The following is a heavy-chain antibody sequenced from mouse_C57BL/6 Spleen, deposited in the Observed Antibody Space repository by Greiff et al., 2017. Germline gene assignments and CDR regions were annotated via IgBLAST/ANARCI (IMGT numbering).Heavy chain of an antibody. CDR3: ARSEDYYAGRYFDV. J-gene: IGHJ1*03. Sequence: VQLQQSGPGLVQPSQSLSITCTVSGFSLTSYGVHWVRQSPGKGLEWLGVIWSGGSTDYNAAFISRLSISKDNSKSQVFFKMNSLQADDTAIYYCARSEDYYAGRYFDVWGTGTTVTVSS. CDR2: IWSGGST. D-gene: IGHD1-1*01. CDR1: GFSLTSYG. V-gene: IGHV2-2*01.